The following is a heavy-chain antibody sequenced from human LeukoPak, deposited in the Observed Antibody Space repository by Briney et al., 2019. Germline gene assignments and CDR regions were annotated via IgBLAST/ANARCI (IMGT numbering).Heavy chain of an antibody. J-gene: IGHJ2*01. Sequence: GGSLRLSCATSGFPFRAYDMHWVRQAPGKGLEWVSAFGSAGDTYYPGAVKGRFTISRDYAKNSLYLQMNSLRAGDTAVYYCVRGALPGDNWYFDLWGRGTLVTVSS. V-gene: IGHV3-13*01. CDR1: GFPFRAYD. CDR2: FGSAGDT. CDR3: VRGALPGDNWYFDL.